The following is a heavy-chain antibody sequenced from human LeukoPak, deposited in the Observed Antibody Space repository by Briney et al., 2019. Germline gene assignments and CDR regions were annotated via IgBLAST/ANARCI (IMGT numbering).Heavy chain of an antibody. CDR3: ASGYSGYDNWFDP. D-gene: IGHD5-12*01. Sequence: ASVKVSCKASGGTFTSYDINWVRQATGQGLEWMGWMNPNSGNTGYAQKFQGRVTITRNTSISTAYMELSSLRSEDTAVYYCASGYSGYDNWFDPWGQGTLVTVSS. V-gene: IGHV1-8*03. CDR1: GGTFTSYD. J-gene: IGHJ5*02. CDR2: MNPNSGNT.